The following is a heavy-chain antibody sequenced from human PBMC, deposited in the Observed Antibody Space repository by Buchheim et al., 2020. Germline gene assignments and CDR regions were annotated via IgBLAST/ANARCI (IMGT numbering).Heavy chain of an antibody. Sequence: EVQLVESGGGLVQPGGSLRLSCAASEFTFSSYWMHWVRQAPGKGLVGVSRINIIGISPSNADSVKGRFTISRDNPKKTRSLKMNSLRAEDTAVYYCARGGSSGYYYKGRIHAFDIWGQGT. CDR1: EFTFSSYW. V-gene: IGHV3-74*01. CDR2: INIIGISP. CDR3: ARGGSSGYYYKGRIHAFDI. J-gene: IGHJ3*02. D-gene: IGHD3-22*01.